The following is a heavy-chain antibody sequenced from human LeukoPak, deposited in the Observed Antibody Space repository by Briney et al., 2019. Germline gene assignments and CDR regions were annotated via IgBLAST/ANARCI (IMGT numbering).Heavy chain of an antibody. D-gene: IGHD6-13*01. CDR1: GFTFSSYE. Sequence: PGGSLRLSCAASGFTFSSYEMNWVRQAPGKGLEWVSYISSSGSTIYYADSVKGRFTISRDNAKNSLYLQMNSLRAEDTAVYYCARDEPIAAAAPFDYWGQGTLVTVSS. CDR3: ARDEPIAAAAPFDY. V-gene: IGHV3-48*03. CDR2: ISSSGSTI. J-gene: IGHJ4*02.